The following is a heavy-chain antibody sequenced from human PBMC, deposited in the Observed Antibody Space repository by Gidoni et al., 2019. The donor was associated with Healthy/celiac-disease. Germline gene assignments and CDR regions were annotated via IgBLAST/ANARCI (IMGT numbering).Heavy chain of an antibody. CDR1: GFTFSSYS. CDR2: ISSSSSYI. V-gene: IGHV3-21*01. CDR3: ARGRVGVSGPYYFDY. J-gene: IGHJ4*02. D-gene: IGHD2-21*01. Sequence: EVQLVESGGGLVKPGGSLRLSCAASGFTFSSYSMNWVRQAPGKGLEWVSSISSSSSYIYYADSVKGRFTISRDNAKNSLYLQMNSLRAEDTAVYYCARGRVGVSGPYYFDYWGQGTLVTVSS.